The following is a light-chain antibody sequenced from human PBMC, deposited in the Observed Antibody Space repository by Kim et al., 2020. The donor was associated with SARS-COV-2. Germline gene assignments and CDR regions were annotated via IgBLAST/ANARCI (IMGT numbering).Light chain of an antibody. V-gene: IGLV8-61*01. J-gene: IGLJ3*02. CDR1: SGSVSTGHY. Sequence: GTDTLTCGLRSGSVSTGHYPSWSQQKTGQVPRTPIYSTDTRSSGVPRRFSGAIVGNKAALTITGAQADDESDYYCMLYMGNGISVFGGGTQLTVL. CDR2: STD. CDR3: MLYMGNGISV.